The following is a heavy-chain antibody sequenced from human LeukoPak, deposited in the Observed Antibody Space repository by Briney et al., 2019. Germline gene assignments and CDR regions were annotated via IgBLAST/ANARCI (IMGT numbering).Heavy chain of an antibody. Sequence: GGSLRLSCAASGFTFDDHAMHWVRQAPGKGLEWVSGLSWNSGSIDYADSVKGRFTISRDNAKNSLYLQMNSLRPEDTALYYCAKDIWGGSPDGYNRFDYWGQGTLVTVSS. V-gene: IGHV3-9*01. D-gene: IGHD5-24*01. J-gene: IGHJ4*02. CDR1: GFTFDDHA. CDR2: LSWNSGSI. CDR3: AKDIWGGSPDGYNRFDY.